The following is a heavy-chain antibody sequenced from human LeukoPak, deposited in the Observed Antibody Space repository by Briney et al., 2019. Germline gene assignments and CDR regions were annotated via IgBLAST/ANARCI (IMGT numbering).Heavy chain of an antibody. D-gene: IGHD1-1*01. CDR2: MNPGSGNT. V-gene: IGHV1-8*01. CDR3: ARELRRDKY. J-gene: IGHJ4*02. CDR1: GYTFSSYD. Sequence: ASVKVPCKASGYTFSSYDINWVRQATGQGLEWMGYMNPGSGNTGYAQNFQGRVTLTVNTSITTAYMELSSLRPEDTAVYYCARELRRDKYWGQGTLVTVSS.